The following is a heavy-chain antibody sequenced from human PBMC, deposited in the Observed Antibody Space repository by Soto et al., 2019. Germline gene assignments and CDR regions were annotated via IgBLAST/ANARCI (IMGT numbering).Heavy chain of an antibody. CDR2: IWYDGSNK. CDR1: GFTFSSYG. V-gene: IGHV3-33*01. Sequence: LRLSCAASGFTFSSYGMHWVRQAPGKGLEWVAVIWYDGSNKYYADSVKGRFTISRDNSKNTLYLQMNSLRAEDTAVYYCARAYLDYYGMDVWGQGTTVTVSS. J-gene: IGHJ6*02. CDR3: ARAYLDYYGMDV. D-gene: IGHD3-16*01.